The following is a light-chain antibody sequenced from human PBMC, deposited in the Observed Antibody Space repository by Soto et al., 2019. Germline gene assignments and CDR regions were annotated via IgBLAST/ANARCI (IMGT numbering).Light chain of an antibody. J-gene: IGLJ3*02. CDR3: AAWDDSLNGWV. Sequence: QSALTQPPSASGTPGQRVTISCSGSSSNIGSNTVNWYQQLPGTAPKLLIYSNNQRPSGVPDRFSGSKSGTSASLAISGLQSEYEADYYCAAWDDSLNGWVFGGGTKLTVL. CDR1: SSNIGSNT. CDR2: SNN. V-gene: IGLV1-44*01.